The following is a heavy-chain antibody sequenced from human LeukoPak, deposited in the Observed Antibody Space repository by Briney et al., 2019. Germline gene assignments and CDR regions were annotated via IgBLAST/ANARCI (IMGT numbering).Heavy chain of an antibody. CDR1: GFTFSSYG. Sequence: PGGSLRLSCAASGFTFSSYGMHWVRQAPGKGLEWVAVISYDGSNKYYADSVKGRFTISRDNSKDTLYLQMNSLRAEDTAVYYCAKELYDSSGYYFKSAFDIWGQGTMVTVSS. J-gene: IGHJ3*02. CDR3: AKELYDSSGYYFKSAFDI. D-gene: IGHD3-22*01. V-gene: IGHV3-30*18. CDR2: ISYDGSNK.